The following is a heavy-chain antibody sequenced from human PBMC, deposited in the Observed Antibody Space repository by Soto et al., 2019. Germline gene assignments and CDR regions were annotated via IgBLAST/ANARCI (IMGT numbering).Heavy chain of an antibody. V-gene: IGHV3-53*01. J-gene: IGHJ3*02. CDR1: GFTVSSNY. CDR2: IYSGGST. CDR3: ARARPYDSSGYYYGAFDI. D-gene: IGHD3-22*01. Sequence: GGSLRLSCAASGFTVSSNYMSWVRQAPGKGLEWVSVIYSGGSTYYADSVKGRFTISRDNSKNTLYLQMNSLRAEDTAVYYCARARPYDSSGYYYGAFDIWGQGTMVTVSS.